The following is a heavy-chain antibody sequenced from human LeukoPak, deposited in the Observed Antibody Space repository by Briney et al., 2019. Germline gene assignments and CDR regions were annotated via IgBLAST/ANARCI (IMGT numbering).Heavy chain of an antibody. CDR1: GFTFSSYS. D-gene: IGHD1-14*01. CDR2: ISSSSSYI. Sequence: SGGSLRLSCAASGFTFSSYSMNWVRQAPGKGLEWVSSISSSSSYIYYADSVKGRFTISRDNAKNSLYLQMNSLRAEDTAVYYCARDRGPGRGYFDYWGQGTLVTVSS. V-gene: IGHV3-21*01. CDR3: ARDRGPGRGYFDY. J-gene: IGHJ4*02.